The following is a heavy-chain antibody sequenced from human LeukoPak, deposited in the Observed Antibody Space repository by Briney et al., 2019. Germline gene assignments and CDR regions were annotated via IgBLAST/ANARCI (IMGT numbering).Heavy chain of an antibody. Sequence: GGSLRLSCAASGFTFDNYAMNWVRQAPGKGLEWVSYISGGGAKRHYSDSVKGRFTISRDNSKKTLYLPINNLRGEDTGMYYCAKCSAGYYNDAFEIWGRGTMVTVSS. V-gene: IGHV3-23*01. D-gene: IGHD3-10*02. CDR1: GFTFDNYA. CDR2: ISGGGAKR. CDR3: AKCSAGYYNDAFEI. J-gene: IGHJ3*02.